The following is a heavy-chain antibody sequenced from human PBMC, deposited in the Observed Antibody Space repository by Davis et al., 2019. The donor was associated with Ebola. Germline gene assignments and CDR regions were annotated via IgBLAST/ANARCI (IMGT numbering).Heavy chain of an antibody. CDR1: GFTFSDYY. V-gene: IGHV3-11*01. CDR3: ARSYSSGWYPRYYGMDV. J-gene: IGHJ6*02. Sequence: PGGSLRLSCAASGFTFSDYYMSWIRQAPGKGLEWVSYISSSGSTIYYADSVKGRFTISRDNAKNSLYLQMNSLRAEDTAVYYCARSYSSGWYPRYYGMDVWGQGTTVTVSS. CDR2: ISSSGSTI. D-gene: IGHD6-19*01.